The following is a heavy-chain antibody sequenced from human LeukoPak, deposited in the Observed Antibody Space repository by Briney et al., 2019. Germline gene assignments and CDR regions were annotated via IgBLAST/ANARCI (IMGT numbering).Heavy chain of an antibody. V-gene: IGHV4-61*09. J-gene: IGHJ3*02. D-gene: IGHD3-22*01. CDR2: FYTSGHT. CDR1: GGSINSGSYY. CDR3: ARGPYSYDSSGAFDI. Sequence: SQTLSLTCTVSGGSINSGSYYWSWIRQPAGKGLEWMGHFYTSGHTSYNPSLKSRVTISVDTSKNQFSLKMNSVTAADTAVYFCARGPYSYDSSGAFDIWGQGTMVTVSS.